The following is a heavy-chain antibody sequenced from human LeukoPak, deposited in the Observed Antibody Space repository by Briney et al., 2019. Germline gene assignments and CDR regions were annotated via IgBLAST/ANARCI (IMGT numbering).Heavy chain of an antibody. V-gene: IGHV1-18*01. D-gene: IGHD5-24*01. CDR3: ARGGMATKLDC. CDR2: ISAYNGNT. Sequence: ASARVSCKASGYTFTSYGISWVRQAPGQGLEWMGWISAYNGNTNYAQKLQGRVTMTTETSTRIAYMELRSLRSDDTAVYYCARGGMATKLDCWGQGTLVTVSS. J-gene: IGHJ4*02. CDR1: GYTFTSYG.